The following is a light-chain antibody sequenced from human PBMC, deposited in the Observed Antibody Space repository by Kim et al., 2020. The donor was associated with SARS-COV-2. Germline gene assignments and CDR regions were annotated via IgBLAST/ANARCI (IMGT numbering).Light chain of an antibody. V-gene: IGKV1-5*03. CDR1: QSITTW. J-gene: IGKJ2*01. Sequence: ASGGDRVTMTCWARQSITTWLAWYQQRPGKAPKLLIYKASTLESGVPSRFSGSGSRTEFTLTITSLQPDDSATYYCQQYNTYSPITFGQGTKLEI. CDR2: KAS. CDR3: QQYNTYSPIT.